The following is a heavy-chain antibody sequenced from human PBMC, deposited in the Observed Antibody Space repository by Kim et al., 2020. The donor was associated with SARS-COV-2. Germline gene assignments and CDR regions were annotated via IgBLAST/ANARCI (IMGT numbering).Heavy chain of an antibody. D-gene: IGHD1-7*01. J-gene: IGHJ3*01. V-gene: IGHV3-11*01. CDR1: GFSFSDHY. CDR3: ARLPRELDAFDV. Sequence: GGSLRLSCAASGFSFSDHYINWFRQAPGKRLEWVSYISTGGRTIYYADSMKGRFTISRDDAKNSVYLQMSSLRAEDTAVYYCARLPRELDAFDVWPKEQWSPSLQ. CDR2: ISTGGRTI.